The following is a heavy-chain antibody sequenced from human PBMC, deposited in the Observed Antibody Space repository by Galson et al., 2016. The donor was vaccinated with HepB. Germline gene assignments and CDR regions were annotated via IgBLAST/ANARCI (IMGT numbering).Heavy chain of an antibody. CDR1: GFTFSSYA. J-gene: IGHJ4*02. CDR3: AKNDSLAGYSAFDY. Sequence: SLRLSCAASGFTFSSYAMHWVRQAPGKGLEWVAVILYDGSHKYYAASVKGRFTISRDNSKNTLSLQMNSLRAEDTAVYYCAKNDSLAGYSAFDYWGQGTLVTVSP. CDR2: ILYDGSHK. D-gene: IGHD3-9*01. V-gene: IGHV3-30*18.